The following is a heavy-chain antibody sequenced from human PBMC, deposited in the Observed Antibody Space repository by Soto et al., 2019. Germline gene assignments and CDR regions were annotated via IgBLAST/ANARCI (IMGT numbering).Heavy chain of an antibody. CDR1: GGSISSSSYY. CDR2: IYYNGNT. V-gene: IGHV4-39*01. J-gene: IGHJ4*02. CDR3: ARQTGVFGHYFDD. Sequence: QLRLQEAGPGLVKPSETLSLTCTVSGGSISSSSYYWGWIRQPPGKGPEWIGAIYYNGNTYYNPSLKSRVTMSVDTSKNQFSLKLSSATAADTAMYYCARQTGVFGHYFDDWGQGTLVTVSS. D-gene: IGHD3-16*01.